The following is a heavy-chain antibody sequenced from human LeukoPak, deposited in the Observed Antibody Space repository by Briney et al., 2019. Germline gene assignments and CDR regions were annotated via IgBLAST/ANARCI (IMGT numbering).Heavy chain of an antibody. CDR3: ARAPAATPLGIYFDY. Sequence: SETLSLTCAVYGGSFSGYYWSWIRQPPGGGLEWIGEINHSGSTNYNPSLKSRVTISVDTSKNQFSLKLSSVTAADTAVYYCARAPAATPLGIYFDYWGQGTLVTVSS. CDR1: GGSFSGYY. J-gene: IGHJ4*02. CDR2: INHSGST. V-gene: IGHV4-34*01. D-gene: IGHD2-2*01.